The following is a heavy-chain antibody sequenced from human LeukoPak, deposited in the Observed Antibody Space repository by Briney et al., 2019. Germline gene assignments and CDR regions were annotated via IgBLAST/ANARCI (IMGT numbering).Heavy chain of an antibody. D-gene: IGHD5-18*01. V-gene: IGHV4-39*01. CDR2: IYYTGIT. J-gene: IGHJ4*02. Sequence: SETLSLTCTVSGGSISSSSFYWGWIRQSPGKGLECLGSIYYTGITYYNPSLKSRLTISVDTSKRQFSLKLSSVTAADTAVYHCARHRGYRNPADSWGQGTLVTVSS. CDR1: GGSISSSSFY. CDR3: ARHRGYRNPADS.